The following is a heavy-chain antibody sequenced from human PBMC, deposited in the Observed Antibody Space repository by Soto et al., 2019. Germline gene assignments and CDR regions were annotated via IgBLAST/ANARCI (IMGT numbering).Heavy chain of an antibody. Sequence: ASVKVSCKASGYTFTGYYMHWVRQAPGQGLEWMGWINPNSGGTNCAQKFQGWVTMTRDTSISTAYMELSRLRSDDTAVYYCARAELLDWFDPWGQGTLVTVSS. J-gene: IGHJ5*02. CDR3: ARAELLDWFDP. V-gene: IGHV1-2*04. CDR2: INPNSGGT. CDR1: GYTFTGYY. D-gene: IGHD1-7*01.